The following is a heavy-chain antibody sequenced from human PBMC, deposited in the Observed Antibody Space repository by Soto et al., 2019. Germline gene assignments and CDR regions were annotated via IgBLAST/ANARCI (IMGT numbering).Heavy chain of an antibody. D-gene: IGHD6-6*01. CDR1: RFTFSSYW. Sequence: GGSLRLSCSASRFTFSSYWMSWVRQAPGKGLEWVANINQAGSEKYYVDSVKGRFTISRDNAKNSLYLQMKSLRAEDTAVYYCASGGGQLATTLYYYYDMDIWGQGTTVTVSS. CDR2: INQAGSEK. V-gene: IGHV3-7*03. J-gene: IGHJ6*02. CDR3: ASGGGQLATTLYYYYDMDI.